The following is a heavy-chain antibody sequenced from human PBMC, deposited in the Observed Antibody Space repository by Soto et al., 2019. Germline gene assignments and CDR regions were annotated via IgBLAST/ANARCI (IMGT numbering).Heavy chain of an antibody. D-gene: IGHD2-15*01. J-gene: IGHJ5*02. CDR1: GGTFSNSG. Sequence: QLHLVQSGAEVKKPGSSLKVSCKASGGTFSNSGISWVRQAPGQGLEWMGGIIPLFGIPNYPQKFQGRLTITADKSTGTAYLELSSLRSEDTAVYYCARDTHSAGGWFDTWGRGTLVTVSS. CDR3: ARDTHSAGGWFDT. CDR2: IIPLFGIP. V-gene: IGHV1-69*17.